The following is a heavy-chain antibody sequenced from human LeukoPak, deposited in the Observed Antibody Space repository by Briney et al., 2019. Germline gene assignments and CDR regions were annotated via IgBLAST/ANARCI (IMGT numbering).Heavy chain of an antibody. D-gene: IGHD2-2*01. V-gene: IGHV3-23*01. J-gene: IGHJ5*02. CDR1: GFTSSSYA. CDR3: ANEGLPAAISSWFDP. Sequence: PGGSLRLSCAASGFTSSSYAMSWARQAPGKGLEWVSAISGSGGSTYYADSVKGRFTISRDNSKNTLYLQMNSLRAEDTAVYYCANEGLPAAISSWFDPWGQGTLVTVSS. CDR2: ISGSGGST.